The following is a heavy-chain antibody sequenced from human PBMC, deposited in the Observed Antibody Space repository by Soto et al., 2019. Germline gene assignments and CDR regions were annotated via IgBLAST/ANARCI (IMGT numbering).Heavy chain of an antibody. CDR3: ARSDRSTNRDY. J-gene: IGHJ4*02. Sequence: QVQLQESGPGLVKPSQTLSLTCTVSGGAISSGDYYWSWIRQPPGKGLEWIGYIYYSGSTYYNPSLKSRVTITVDTSKNQVSMKLSSVTAADTAVYYCARSDRSTNRDYWGQGTLVTVSS. CDR2: IYYSGST. CDR1: GGAISSGDYY. D-gene: IGHD2-2*01. V-gene: IGHV4-30-4*01.